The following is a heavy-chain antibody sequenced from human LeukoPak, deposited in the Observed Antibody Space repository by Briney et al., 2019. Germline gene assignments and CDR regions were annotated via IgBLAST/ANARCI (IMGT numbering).Heavy chain of an antibody. D-gene: IGHD5-12*01. V-gene: IGHV7-4-1*02. Sequence: ASVTVSCKASGYTFTSYAMNWVRQAPGQGLEWMGWINTNTGNPTYAQGFTGRFVFSLDTSVSTAYLQISSLKAEDTAVYYCASPQRRDSGYDFNYWGQGTLVTVSS. CDR2: INTNTGNP. CDR1: GYTFTSYA. CDR3: ASPQRRDSGYDFNY. J-gene: IGHJ4*02.